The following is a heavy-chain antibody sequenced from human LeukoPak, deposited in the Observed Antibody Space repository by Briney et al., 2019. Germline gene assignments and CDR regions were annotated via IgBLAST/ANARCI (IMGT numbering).Heavy chain of an antibody. CDR3: ATGHDSSGPNWHY. V-gene: IGHV1-24*01. D-gene: IGHD3-22*01. Sequence: ASVKVSCKVSGYTXTELSMHWVRQAPGKGLEWMGGFDPEDGETIYAQKFQGRVTMTEDTSTDTAYMELSSLRSEDTAVYYCATGHDSSGPNWHYWGQGTLVTVSS. J-gene: IGHJ4*02. CDR2: FDPEDGET. CDR1: GYTXTELS.